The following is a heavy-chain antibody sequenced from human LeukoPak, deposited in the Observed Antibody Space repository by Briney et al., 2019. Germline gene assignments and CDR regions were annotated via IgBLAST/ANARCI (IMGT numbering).Heavy chain of an antibody. V-gene: IGHV3-21*01. CDR3: ARDPGLYCSGGSCWGY. D-gene: IGHD2-15*01. CDR1: GFTFSSYS. Sequence: GGSLRLSCAASGFTFSSYSMNWVRQAPGKGLEWVSSISSSSSYIYYADSVKGRFTISRDNAKNSLYLQMNSLRAEDTAVYYCARDPGLYCSGGSCWGYWGQGTLVTVSS. J-gene: IGHJ4*02. CDR2: ISSSSSYI.